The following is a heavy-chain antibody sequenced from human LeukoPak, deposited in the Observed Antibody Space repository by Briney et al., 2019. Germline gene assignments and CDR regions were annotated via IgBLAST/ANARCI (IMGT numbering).Heavy chain of an antibody. CDR2: TYYSGST. J-gene: IGHJ4*02. Sequence: SETLSLTCTVSGGSITNYYWSWIRQPPEKGLEWVGYTYYSGSTNYNPSLKSRLTISADTSRGQFSLKLSSVTAADTAVYYCARRAYGSGSFNRYYFDYWGQGTLVAVSS. CDR3: ARRAYGSGSFNRYYFDY. D-gene: IGHD3-10*01. V-gene: IGHV4-59*08. CDR1: GGSITNYY.